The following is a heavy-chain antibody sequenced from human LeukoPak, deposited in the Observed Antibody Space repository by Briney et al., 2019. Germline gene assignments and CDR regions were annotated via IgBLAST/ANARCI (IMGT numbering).Heavy chain of an antibody. CDR2: IIPIFGTA. V-gene: IGHV1-69*01. D-gene: IGHD3-22*01. CDR3: ARKYDSSGYAFDY. CDR1: GGTFSSYA. J-gene: IGHJ4*02. Sequence: SVNVSCKASGGTFSSYAISWVRQAPGQGLEWMGGIIPIFGTANYAQKFQGRVTITADESTSTAYMELSSLRSEDTAVYYCARKYDSSGYAFDYWGQGTLVPSPQ.